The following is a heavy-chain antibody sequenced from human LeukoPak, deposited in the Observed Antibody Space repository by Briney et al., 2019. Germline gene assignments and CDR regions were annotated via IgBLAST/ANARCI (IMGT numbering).Heavy chain of an antibody. J-gene: IGHJ4*02. V-gene: IGHV3-66*01. D-gene: IGHD3-22*01. Sequence: GGSLRLSCAASGFTVSSNYMSWVRQAPGKGLEWVSVIYSGGSTYYADSVKGRFTISRDNAKNSLYLQMNSLRADDTAVYYCARGRRNYDSSGYQGGDYWGQGTLATVSS. CDR2: IYSGGST. CDR1: GFTVSSNY. CDR3: ARGRRNYDSSGYQGGDY.